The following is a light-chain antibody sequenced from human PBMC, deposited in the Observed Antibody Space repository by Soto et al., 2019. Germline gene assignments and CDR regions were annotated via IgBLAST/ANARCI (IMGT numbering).Light chain of an antibody. CDR1: QSVSSSY. J-gene: IGKJ2*01. Sequence: IVLTQSPGTLSLSPGERATLSCRASQSVSSSYLAWYQQKPGQAPRLLIYGASSRATGIPDRFSGGGSGKDFTLTLSRLEPEDFGVYYCQQYGGSPPYTFGQGTKLEIK. V-gene: IGKV3-20*01. CDR3: QQYGGSPPYT. CDR2: GAS.